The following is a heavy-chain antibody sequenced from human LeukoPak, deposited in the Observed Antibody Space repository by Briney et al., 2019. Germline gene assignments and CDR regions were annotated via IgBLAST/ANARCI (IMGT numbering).Heavy chain of an antibody. V-gene: IGHV3-23*01. J-gene: IGHJ3*02. CDR3: AKATIFGAGPHAFDI. CDR2: ISGSGANT. D-gene: IGHD3-3*01. CDR1: GFTFSSYA. Sequence: GGSLRLSCAASGFTFSSYAMSWVRQAPGKGLEWVSGISGSGANTDYADSVKGRFTISRDNSKATLYVQMNSLTAEDTAVYYCAKATIFGAGPHAFDIWGQGTMVTVSS.